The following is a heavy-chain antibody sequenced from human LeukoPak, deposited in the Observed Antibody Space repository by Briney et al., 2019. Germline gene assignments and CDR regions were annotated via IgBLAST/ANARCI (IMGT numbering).Heavy chain of an antibody. Sequence: SETLSLTCVVYGGSFSGYYWSWIRQPPGKGLEWIGEINHSGSTNYNPSLKSRVTISVDTSKNQFSLKLSSVTAADTAVYYCARFLVDTAMAAYNWFDPWGQGTLVTVSS. CDR3: ARFLVDTAMAAYNWFDP. D-gene: IGHD5-18*01. V-gene: IGHV4-34*01. J-gene: IGHJ5*02. CDR1: GGSFSGYY. CDR2: INHSGST.